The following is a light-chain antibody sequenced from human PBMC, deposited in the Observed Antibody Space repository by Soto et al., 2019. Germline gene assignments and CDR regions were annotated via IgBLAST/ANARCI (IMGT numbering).Light chain of an antibody. J-gene: IGKJ1*01. Sequence: ANQMTQSPSSLSPSLGDTVTINCRASQPIRSSLVWYQQKSGRAPNLLISDASSLHSVVPSRFSGSGFGTHFNLTISGLQSEDFGTYYCLQDATYPWTFGQGTRV. CDR3: LQDATYPWT. V-gene: IGKV1-6*01. CDR1: QPIRSS. CDR2: DAS.